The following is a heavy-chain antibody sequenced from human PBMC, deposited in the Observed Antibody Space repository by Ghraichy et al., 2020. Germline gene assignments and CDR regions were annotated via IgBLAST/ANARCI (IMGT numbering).Heavy chain of an antibody. CDR1: GFTFSSYA. D-gene: IGHD3-3*01. CDR3: AKRPAISGVDQYYFDY. Sequence: GGSLRLSCAASGFTFSSYAMSWVRQAPGKGLECVSAISGSGGTTYYADSVKGRFTISRDNSKNTLFLQMNSLRAEDTAIYYCAKRPAISGVDQYYFDYWGQGTLVTVSS. CDR2: ISGSGGTT. J-gene: IGHJ4*02. V-gene: IGHV3-23*01.